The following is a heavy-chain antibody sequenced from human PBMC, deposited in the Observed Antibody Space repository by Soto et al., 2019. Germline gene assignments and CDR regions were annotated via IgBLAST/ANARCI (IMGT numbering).Heavy chain of an antibody. Sequence: TSETLSLTCAVSGGSISSGGYSWSWIRQPPGKGLEWIGYIYHTGNTYYNPSLESRVTMSVDRSKNQLSLEVTSVTAADTAVYYCARFRGSAILDLWGQGSLVTVSS. CDR1: GGSISSGGYS. D-gene: IGHD2-2*02. V-gene: IGHV4-30-2*01. CDR2: IYHTGNT. CDR3: ARFRGSAILDL. J-gene: IGHJ5*02.